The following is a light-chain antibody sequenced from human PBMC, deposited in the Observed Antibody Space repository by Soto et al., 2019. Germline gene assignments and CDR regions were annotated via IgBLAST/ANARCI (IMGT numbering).Light chain of an antibody. CDR2: GAS. Sequence: EIVLTQSPATLSLSPGERATLSCRASQSVSSSYLAWYQQKPGQAPRLLIYGASSRATGFPDRFRGSGSGTDFTLTISRLEPEDFAVYYCQLYGSPGWTFGQGTKVEIK. V-gene: IGKV3-20*01. J-gene: IGKJ1*01. CDR3: QLYGSPGWT. CDR1: QSVSSSY.